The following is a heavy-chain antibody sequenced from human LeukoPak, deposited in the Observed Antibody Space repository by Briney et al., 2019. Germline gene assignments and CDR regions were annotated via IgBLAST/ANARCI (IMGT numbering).Heavy chain of an antibody. D-gene: IGHD3-3*01. Sequence: ASVKVSCKASGYTFTSYGISWVRQAPGQGLEWMGWISAYNGNTNYAQKLQGRVTMTTDTSTSTAYMELRSLRSDDTAVYYCARGVTIFGVVFSHYFDYWGQGTLVTVSS. CDR1: GYTFTSYG. CDR3: ARGVTIFGVVFSHYFDY. V-gene: IGHV1-18*01. CDR2: ISAYNGNT. J-gene: IGHJ4*02.